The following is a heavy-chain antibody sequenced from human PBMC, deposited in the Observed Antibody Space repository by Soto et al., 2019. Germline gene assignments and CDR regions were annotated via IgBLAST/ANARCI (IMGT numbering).Heavy chain of an antibody. CDR2: IKSKADGGTT. CDR3: TSLYYGH. J-gene: IGHJ4*02. V-gene: IGHV3-15*01. Sequence: PGGSLRLSCAASEFTFANAWISWVRQAPGKGLEWVGRIKSKADGGTTDYAAPVKGRFTISRDESQNTLYLQMNSLKTEDTAVYYCTSLYYGHWGQGXLVTVSS. D-gene: IGHD4-17*01. CDR1: EFTFANAW.